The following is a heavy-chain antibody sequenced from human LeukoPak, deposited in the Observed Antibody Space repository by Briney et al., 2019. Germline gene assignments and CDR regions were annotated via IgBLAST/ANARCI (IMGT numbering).Heavy chain of an antibody. D-gene: IGHD6-6*01. Sequence: GGSLRLSCVAAGFTFSFYAMTWVRQAPGKGLEWVSTISSAGETTYYADSVKGRFTISRDSSQNTMFLQMSSLRGEDTAVYYCARGSSRAVSSSSDSWGQGTLVTVSS. CDR3: ARGSSRAVSSSSDS. J-gene: IGHJ4*02. V-gene: IGHV3-23*01. CDR1: GFTFSFYA. CDR2: ISSAGETT.